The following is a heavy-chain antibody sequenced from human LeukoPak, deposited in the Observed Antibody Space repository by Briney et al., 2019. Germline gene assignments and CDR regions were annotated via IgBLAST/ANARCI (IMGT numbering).Heavy chain of an antibody. CDR3: ARSMDIVATISFDY. CDR1: GGSINIDY. Sequence: SETLSLTCIVSGGSINIDYWSWIRQPPGKGLERIGNIYYSGSTNYNPSLKSRVTISVDTSKNQFSLKLSSVTAADTAVYYCARSMDIVATISFDYWGQGTLVTVSS. J-gene: IGHJ4*02. D-gene: IGHD5-12*01. CDR2: IYYSGST. V-gene: IGHV4-59*01.